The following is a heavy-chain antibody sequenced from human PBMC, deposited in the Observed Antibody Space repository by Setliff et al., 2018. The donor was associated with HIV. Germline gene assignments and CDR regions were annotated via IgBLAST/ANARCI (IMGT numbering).Heavy chain of an antibody. J-gene: IGHJ6*03. D-gene: IGHD3-3*01. CDR2: ISGSGGST. Sequence: PGGSLRLSCAASGFTFNTYAMSWVRQAPGKGLEWVSVISGSGGSTFYADSVKGRFTISRDNSKNTLYLQMNRLRVEDTAVYYCAKYTRGGSIFYYMDVWGKGTTVTVSS. CDR1: GFTFNTYA. V-gene: IGHV3-23*01. CDR3: AKYTRGGSIFYYMDV.